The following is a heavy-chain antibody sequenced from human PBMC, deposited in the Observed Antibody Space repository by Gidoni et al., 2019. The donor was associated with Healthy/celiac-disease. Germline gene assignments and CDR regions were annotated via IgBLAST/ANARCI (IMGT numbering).Heavy chain of an antibody. Sequence: EVQLLESGGGLVQPGGSLILSCAASGFTFSSYAMSWVRQAPGKGLEWVSAISGSGGSTYYADSVKGRFTISRDNSKNTLYLQMNSLRAEDTAVYYCAKDVLLVGNFDYWGQGTLVTVSS. V-gene: IGHV3-23*01. CDR3: AKDVLLVGNFDY. CDR1: GFTFSSYA. J-gene: IGHJ4*02. D-gene: IGHD2-2*01. CDR2: ISGSGGST.